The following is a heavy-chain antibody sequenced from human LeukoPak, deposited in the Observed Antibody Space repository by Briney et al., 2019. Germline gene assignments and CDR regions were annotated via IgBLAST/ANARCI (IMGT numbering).Heavy chain of an antibody. V-gene: IGHV3-23*01. CDR2: ISATGTIT. Sequence: PGGSLRLSCSASGFTFSRYSMNWVRQAPGKGLEWVSSISATGTITDYADSVKGRFTISRDNTKNTLYLQMNSLRAEDTAVYYCAKAVWFGELPHEYFQDWGQGILVTVSS. CDR1: GFTFSRYS. J-gene: IGHJ1*01. CDR3: AKAVWFGELPHEYFQD. D-gene: IGHD3-10*01.